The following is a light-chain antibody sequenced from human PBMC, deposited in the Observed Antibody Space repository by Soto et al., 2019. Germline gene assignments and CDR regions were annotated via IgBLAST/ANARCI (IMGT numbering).Light chain of an antibody. V-gene: IGKV3-20*01. Sequence: LTQSPGTLSLSPEERATLSCTALQTVNSNFLVWYQQKPGQAPRLLIYGTSSRATGIPDRFSGSGSGTDFTLTISRLEPEDFAVYYCQQYGSSPRTFGQGTKV. CDR2: GTS. J-gene: IGKJ1*01. CDR1: QTVNSNF. CDR3: QQYGSSPRT.